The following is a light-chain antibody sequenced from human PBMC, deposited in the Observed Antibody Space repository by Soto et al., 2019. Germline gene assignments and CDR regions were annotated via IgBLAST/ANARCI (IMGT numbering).Light chain of an antibody. CDR2: EDN. V-gene: IGLV6-57*04. Sequence: NFMLTQPHSVSESPGKTVTISGTRSSGSIASNYVQWYQQRPGSAPTTVIYEDNQRPSGVPDRFSGSIDSSSNSASLTISGLKTEDEADYYCQSYDSSNCWVFGGGTKLTVL. J-gene: IGLJ3*02. CDR1: SGSIASNY. CDR3: QSYDSSNCWV.